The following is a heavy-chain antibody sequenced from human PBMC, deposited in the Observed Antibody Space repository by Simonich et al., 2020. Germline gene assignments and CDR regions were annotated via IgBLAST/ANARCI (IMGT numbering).Heavy chain of an antibody. D-gene: IGHD6-6*01. CDR3: ARARLYSSSHAFDI. CDR2: INPNSGGT. CDR1: GYTFTGYY. J-gene: IGHJ3*02. V-gene: IGHV1-2*02. Sequence: QVQLVQSGAEVKKPGASVKVSCKASGYTFTGYYMHWVRQAPGQGLEGSGWINPNSGGTNYEQKFKGRVTMTRDTSISTAYMELSRLRSDDTAVYYCARARLYSSSHAFDIWGQGTMVTVSS.